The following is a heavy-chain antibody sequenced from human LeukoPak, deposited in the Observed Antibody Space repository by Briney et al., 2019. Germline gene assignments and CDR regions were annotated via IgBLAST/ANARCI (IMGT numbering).Heavy chain of an antibody. CDR2: ISAYNGNT. CDR1: GYTFTSYG. Sequence: ASVKVSCKASGYTFTSYGISWVRQAPGQELEWMGWISAYNGNTNYAQKLQGRVTMTTDTSTSTAYMELRSLRSDDTAVYYCARRARVGYCSGGSRSYYFDYWGQGTLVTVSS. V-gene: IGHV1-18*01. J-gene: IGHJ4*02. CDR3: ARRARVGYCSGGSRSYYFDY. D-gene: IGHD2-15*01.